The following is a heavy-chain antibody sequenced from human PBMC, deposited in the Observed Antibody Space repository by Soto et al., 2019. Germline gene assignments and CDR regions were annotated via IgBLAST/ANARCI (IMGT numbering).Heavy chain of an antibody. CDR2: INPSGGST. J-gene: IGHJ6*02. CDR1: GYTFTSYY. CDR3: ARERMRSNWNFGYYYYRMDV. V-gene: IGHV1-46*01. D-gene: IGHD1-7*01. Sequence: ASVKVSCKASGYTFTSYYMHWVRQAPGQGLEWMGIINPSGGSTSYAQKFQGRVTMTRDTSTSTVYMELSSLRSEDTAVYYCARERMRSNWNFGYYYYRMDVWGQGTTVTVSS.